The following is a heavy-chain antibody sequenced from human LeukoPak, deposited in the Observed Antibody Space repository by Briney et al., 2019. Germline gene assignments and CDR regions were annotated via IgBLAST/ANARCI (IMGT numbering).Heavy chain of an antibody. CDR2: ISGSGGST. V-gene: IGHV3-23*01. J-gene: IGHJ3*02. Sequence: GGSLRLSCAASGFTFSSYAMSWVRQAPGKGLEWVSAISGSGGSTYYADSVKGRFTISRDNSKNTLYLQMNSLRAEDTAVYYCTTDRYCSGGSCPVSFDIWGQGTMVTVSS. CDR3: TTDRYCSGGSCPVSFDI. D-gene: IGHD2-15*01. CDR1: GFTFSSYA.